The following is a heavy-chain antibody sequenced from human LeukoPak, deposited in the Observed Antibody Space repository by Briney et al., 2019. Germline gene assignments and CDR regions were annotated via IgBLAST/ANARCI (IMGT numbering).Heavy chain of an antibody. Sequence: PSETLSLTCAVSGGSIGSTNWWSWVRQPPGTGLEWIGEIDRTGSTNYNASLRSRVTISVDKAKTQFSLKVTSLTAADTAVYCCATTEIYTYLDVWGKGTTVIVSS. J-gene: IGHJ6*03. D-gene: IGHD3-16*01. CDR2: IDRTGST. CDR1: GGSIGSTNW. CDR3: ATTEIYTYLDV. V-gene: IGHV4-4*01.